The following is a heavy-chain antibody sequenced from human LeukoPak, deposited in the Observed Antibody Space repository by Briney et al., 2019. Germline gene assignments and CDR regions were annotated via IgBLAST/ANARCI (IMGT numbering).Heavy chain of an antibody. CDR2: IYTSGST. J-gene: IGHJ6*03. CDR3: ARVSLSSTSCYMDPCPEYYYYYMDV. D-gene: IGHD2-2*02. V-gene: IGHV4-61*02. CDR1: GGSISSGSYY. Sequence: SETLSLTCTVSGGSISSGSYYWSWIRQPAGKGLEWIGRIYTSGSTNYNPSLKSRVTISVDTSKNQFSLKLSSVTAADTAVYYCARVSLSSTSCYMDPCPEYYYYYMDVWGKGTTVTVSS.